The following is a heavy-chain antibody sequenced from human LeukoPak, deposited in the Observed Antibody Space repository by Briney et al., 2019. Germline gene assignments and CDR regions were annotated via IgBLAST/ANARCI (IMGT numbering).Heavy chain of an antibody. V-gene: IGHV3-30*03. Sequence: HPGGSLCLSCAASGFTFSSFGMHWVRQAPGKGLEWVAVISYDGSNKYYADSVKGRFTISRDNSQNTLYLQMNSLRLEDTAVYYCGRLMGGYDAYLYGMDVRGQGTTVTVSS. CDR1: GFTFSSFG. CDR2: ISYDGSNK. CDR3: GRLMGGYDAYLYGMDV. J-gene: IGHJ6*02. D-gene: IGHD5-12*01.